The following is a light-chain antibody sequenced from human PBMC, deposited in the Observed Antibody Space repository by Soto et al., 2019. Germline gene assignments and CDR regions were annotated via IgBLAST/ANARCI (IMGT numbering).Light chain of an antibody. CDR2: DVS. CDR1: SSDVGGYNY. Sequence: QSALTQPASVSGSPGQSITISCTGTSSDVGGYNYVSWYQQHPGKAPKLMIYDVSNRPSGVSNRFSGSKSGNTASLTISGLQAEDEADYYCSSPAVFGGGTQLTVL. V-gene: IGLV2-14*01. J-gene: IGLJ2*01. CDR3: SSPAV.